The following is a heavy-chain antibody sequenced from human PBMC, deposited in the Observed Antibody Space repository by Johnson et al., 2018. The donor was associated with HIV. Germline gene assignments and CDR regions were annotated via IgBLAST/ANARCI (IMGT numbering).Heavy chain of an antibody. V-gene: IGHV3-20*04. CDR2: INWNGGST. D-gene: IGHD3-16*02. J-gene: IGHJ3*02. Sequence: VHLVESGGGLVQPGGSLRLSCAASGFTVSSNYMSCVRQAPGKGLEWVSSINWNGGSTAYADSVKGRFTISRDNAKNSLYLQMNSLRAEDTALYYCARGLQITFGGVIAPPDVFDIWGQGTMVTVSS. CDR1: GFTVSSNY. CDR3: ARGLQITFGGVIAPPDVFDI.